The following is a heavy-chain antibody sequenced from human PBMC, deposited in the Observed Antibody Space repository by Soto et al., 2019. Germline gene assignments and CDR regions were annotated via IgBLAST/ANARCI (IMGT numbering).Heavy chain of an antibody. V-gene: IGHV1-24*01. CDR1: GYTLTELS. CDR3: ATDVVYGSGGGYYYGMDV. Sequence: QVQLVQSGAEVKKPGASVKVSCKVSGYTLTELSMHWVRQAPGKGLAWMGGFDPEDGETIYAQKFQVRVTMTEDTSTDTAYMEQSSLRSEDTAVYYWATDVVYGSGGGYYYGMDVWGQGTTVTVSS. CDR2: FDPEDGET. J-gene: IGHJ6*02. D-gene: IGHD3-10*01.